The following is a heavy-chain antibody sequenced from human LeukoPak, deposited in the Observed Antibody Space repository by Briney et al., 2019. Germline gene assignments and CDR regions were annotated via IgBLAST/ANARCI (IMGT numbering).Heavy chain of an antibody. CDR3: ARGRTDAAVAGNFDY. CDR2: IYYSGGA. Sequence: SETLSLTCTVSGGSISSYYWSWIRQPPGKGLEWIGYIYYSGGANYNPSLKGRATVSLDTSKNQFFLNLASVAAADSAVYYCARGRTDAAVAGNFDYWGQGTLVTVSS. D-gene: IGHD6-19*01. V-gene: IGHV4-59*01. J-gene: IGHJ4*02. CDR1: GGSISSYY.